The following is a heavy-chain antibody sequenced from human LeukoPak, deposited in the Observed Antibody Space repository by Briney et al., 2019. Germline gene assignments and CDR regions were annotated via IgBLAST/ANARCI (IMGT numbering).Heavy chain of an antibody. CDR1: GFTFSTYS. D-gene: IGHD3/OR15-3a*01. Sequence: GGSLRLSCAASGFTFSTYSMNWVRQAPGKGLEWVSYIDTGTSTIYYADSVKGRFTISRDNSKNTLYLQMNSLRAEDTAVYYCARAGLVYYFDYWGQGTLVTVSS. J-gene: IGHJ4*02. CDR3: ARAGLVYYFDY. CDR2: IDTGTSTI. V-gene: IGHV3-48*01.